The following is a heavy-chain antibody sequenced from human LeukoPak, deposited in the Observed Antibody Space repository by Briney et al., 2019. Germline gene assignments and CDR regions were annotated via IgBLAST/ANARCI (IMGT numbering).Heavy chain of an antibody. CDR1: GGTFSSYA. CDR2: IIPIFGTA. Sequence: SVKVSCKASGGTFSSYAISWVRQAPGQGLEWMGGIIPIFGTANYAQKFQGRVTITADESTCTAYMELSSLRSEDTAVYYCAREVDTAMANDAFDIWGQGTMVTVSS. J-gene: IGHJ3*02. D-gene: IGHD5-18*01. V-gene: IGHV1-69*13. CDR3: AREVDTAMANDAFDI.